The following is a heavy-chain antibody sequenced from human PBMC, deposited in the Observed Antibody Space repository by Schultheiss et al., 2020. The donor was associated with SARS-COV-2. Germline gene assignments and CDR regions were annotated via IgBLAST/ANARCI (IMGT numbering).Heavy chain of an antibody. D-gene: IGHD3-16*02. CDR1: GGTFSSYA. CDR2: IIPIFGTA. J-gene: IGHJ4*02. CDR3: ARVSRELSSRGYFDY. V-gene: IGHV1-69*13. Sequence: SVKVSCKASGGTFSSYAISWVRQATGQGLEWMGGIIPIFGTANYAQKFQGRVTITADESTSTAYMELSSLRSEDTAVYYCARVSRELSSRGYFDYWGQGTLVTVSS.